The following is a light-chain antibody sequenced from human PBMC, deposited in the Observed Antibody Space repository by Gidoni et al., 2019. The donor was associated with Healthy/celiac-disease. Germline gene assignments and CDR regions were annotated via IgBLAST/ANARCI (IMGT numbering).Light chain of an antibody. CDR3: QQYDNLPPFT. Sequence: IRMTQSPSSLSASVGARVTITCQASQDISNYLNWYQQKPGKAPKLLIYDASNLETGVPSRFSGSASGTYFTFTISSLQPEDIATYYCQQYDNLPPFTFGPGTKVDIK. CDR2: DAS. V-gene: IGKV1-33*01. J-gene: IGKJ3*01. CDR1: QDISNY.